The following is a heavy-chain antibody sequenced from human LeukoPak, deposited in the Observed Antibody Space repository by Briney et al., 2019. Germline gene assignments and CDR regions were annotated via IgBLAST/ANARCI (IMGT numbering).Heavy chain of an antibody. D-gene: IGHD4-17*01. CDR1: GGSISSGSYY. V-gene: IGHV4-61*02. Sequence: ASETLSLTCTVSGGSISSGSYYWSWIRQPAGKGLEWIGRIYTSGSTNYNPSLKSRVTISVDTSKNQFSLKLSSVTAADTAVYYCARPNYGDPYYYYYYMGVWGKGTTVTVSS. CDR3: ARPNYGDPYYYYYYMGV. CDR2: IYTSGST. J-gene: IGHJ6*03.